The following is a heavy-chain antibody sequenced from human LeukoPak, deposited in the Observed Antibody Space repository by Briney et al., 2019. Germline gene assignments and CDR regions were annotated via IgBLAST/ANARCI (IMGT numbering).Heavy chain of an antibody. CDR1: GFTFSTYA. Sequence: GGSLRLSCAASGFTFSTYAMSWVRQAPGKGLEWVSAISGSGGSTYYADSVKGRFTISRDNSKNTLYLQMNSLRAEDTAVYYCAKDGRGDYLPPYNFDYWGQGTLVTVSS. CDR3: AKDGRGDYLPPYNFDY. J-gene: IGHJ4*02. CDR2: ISGSGGST. D-gene: IGHD4-17*01. V-gene: IGHV3-23*01.